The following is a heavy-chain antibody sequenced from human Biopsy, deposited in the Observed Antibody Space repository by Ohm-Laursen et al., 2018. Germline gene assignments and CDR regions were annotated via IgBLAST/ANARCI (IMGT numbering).Heavy chain of an antibody. V-gene: IGHV4-59*01. D-gene: IGHD2-2*01. CDR3: ARMPHFDY. J-gene: IGHJ4*02. CDR1: GGSISGYP. Sequence: SQTLSLTCTVSGGSISGYPWSWIRKPPGKGLEWLAYIFYTGGITSNPSLNGRATMSLDTSKNQFSLRLIYVTAADTAVYCCARMPHFDYWGQGILVTVSS. CDR2: IFYTGGI.